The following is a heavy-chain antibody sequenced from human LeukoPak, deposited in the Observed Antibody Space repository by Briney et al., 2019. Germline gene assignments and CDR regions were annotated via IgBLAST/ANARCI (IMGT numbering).Heavy chain of an antibody. CDR3: AKDGGIAYYYGMDV. CDR1: GFTFSSYG. CDR2: IWYDGSNK. Sequence: GRSLRLSCAASGFTFSSYGMHWVRQAPGKGLEWVAVIWYDGSNKYYADSVKGRFTISRDNSKNTLYLQMNSLRAEDTAVYYCAKDGGIAYYYGMDVWGQGTTVTVSS. J-gene: IGHJ6*02. V-gene: IGHV3-33*06. D-gene: IGHD6-13*01.